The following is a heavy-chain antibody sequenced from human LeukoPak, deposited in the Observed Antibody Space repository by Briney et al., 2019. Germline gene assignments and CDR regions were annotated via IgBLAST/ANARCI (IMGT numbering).Heavy chain of an antibody. CDR2: IYYSGST. V-gene: IGHV4-59*01. Sequence: SATLSLTFTFSVGSISIYYWSWIRQPPAKGLEWIGYIYYSGSTNYNPSLKSRVTISVDTSKNQFSLKLSSVTAADTAVYYCARGGFLLSADTAMVPHYDYWGQGTLVTVSS. CDR1: VGSISIYY. J-gene: IGHJ4*02. CDR3: ARGGFLLSADTAMVPHYDY. D-gene: IGHD5-18*01.